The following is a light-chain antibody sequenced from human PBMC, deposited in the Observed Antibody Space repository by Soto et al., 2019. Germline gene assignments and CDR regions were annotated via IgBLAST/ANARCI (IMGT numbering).Light chain of an antibody. Sequence: EIVLTQSPGTLSLSPGERATLSCRASQSVSSSYLAWYQQKPGQAPRLFIYGASSRATGIPDRFSGSGSGTDFTLTISRLEPEDFAVYYCQQYGSPWTFGQGTKLEIK. J-gene: IGKJ2*02. V-gene: IGKV3-20*01. CDR1: QSVSSSY. CDR2: GAS. CDR3: QQYGSPWT.